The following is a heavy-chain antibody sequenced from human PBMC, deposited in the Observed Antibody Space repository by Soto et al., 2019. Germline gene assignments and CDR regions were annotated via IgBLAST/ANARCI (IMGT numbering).Heavy chain of an antibody. V-gene: IGHV1-18*01. D-gene: IGHD2-2*01. CDR2: ISAYNGNT. CDR1: GYTFTSYA. Sequence: QVQLVQSGAEVKKPGASVKVSCKASGYTFTSYAISWVRQAPGQGLKWMGWISAYNGNTNYAQELQGRLTMTTDTTPSTAYLELRILSSVDTAVYFCARDLMPLDIWGQGKMVTVSS. J-gene: IGHJ3*02. CDR3: ARDLMPLDI.